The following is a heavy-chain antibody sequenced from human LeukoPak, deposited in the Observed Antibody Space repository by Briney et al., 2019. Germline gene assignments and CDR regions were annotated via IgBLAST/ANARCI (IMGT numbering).Heavy chain of an antibody. CDR2: INPSGGST. J-gene: IGHJ4*02. Sequence: ASVKVSCKASGYTFTGYYMHWVRQAPGQGLEWMGIINPSGGSTSYAQKFQGRVTMTRDMSTSTVYMELSSLRYEDTAVYYCARADPPWTRDRKELDYWGQGTLVTVSS. D-gene: IGHD1-1*01. V-gene: IGHV1-46*01. CDR1: GYTFTGYY. CDR3: ARADPPWTRDRKELDY.